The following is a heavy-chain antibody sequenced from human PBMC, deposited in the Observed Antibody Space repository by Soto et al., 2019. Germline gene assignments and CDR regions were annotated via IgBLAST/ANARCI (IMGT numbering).Heavy chain of an antibody. CDR1: GGTFGSDA. V-gene: IGHV1-69*06. CDR2: IIPIFGTT. J-gene: IGHJ5*02. D-gene: IGHD3-22*01. Sequence: ASVKVSCKASGGTFGSDAITWVRQAPGRGLEWVGRIIPIFGTTNYAQNLQGRVTISADKSTLTSYMELHSLTSDDTALYYCARDRTDSGYYTNWLDPWGQGTQVTVSS. CDR3: ARDRTDSGYYTNWLDP.